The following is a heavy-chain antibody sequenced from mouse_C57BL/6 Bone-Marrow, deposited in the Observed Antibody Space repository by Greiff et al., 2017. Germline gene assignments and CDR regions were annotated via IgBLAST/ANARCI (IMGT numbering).Heavy chain of an antibody. CDR2: IRLKSDNYAT. Sequence: EVTLVASGGGLVQPGGSMKLSCVASGFTFSNYWMNWVRQSPEQGLEWVAQIRLKSDNYATHYAESVKGRFTISRDDSKRSVYLQMNNLRAEDTGIYYCKNYYGSRNWDFDVWGTGTTVTVSS. CDR3: KNYYGSRNWDFDV. J-gene: IGHJ1*03. V-gene: IGHV6-3*01. CDR1: GFTFSNYW. D-gene: IGHD1-1*01.